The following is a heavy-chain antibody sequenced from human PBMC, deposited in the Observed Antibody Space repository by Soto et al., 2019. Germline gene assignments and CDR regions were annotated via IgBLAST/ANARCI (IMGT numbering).Heavy chain of an antibody. Sequence: RGSLRLSCAASGFTFSSYAMSWVRQAPGKGLEWVSAISGSGGSTYYADSVKGRFTISRDNSKNTLYLQMNSLRAEDTAVYYCAKAPMPNCSGGSCYSVLDYWGQGTLVTVSS. CDR1: GFTFSSYA. V-gene: IGHV3-23*01. D-gene: IGHD2-15*01. J-gene: IGHJ4*02. CDR2: ISGSGGST. CDR3: AKAPMPNCSGGSCYSVLDY.